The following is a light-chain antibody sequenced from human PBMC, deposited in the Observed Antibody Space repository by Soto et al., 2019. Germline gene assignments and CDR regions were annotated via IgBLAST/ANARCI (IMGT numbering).Light chain of an antibody. CDR1: QSVAPSY. CDR2: GAS. CDR3: QHYGTSPPFT. J-gene: IGKJ5*01. V-gene: IGKV3-20*01. Sequence: ELVLTQSPGTLSLSPGERATLSCRASQSVAPSYLAWYQQKPGQAPRLLIYGASRMATGIPDSFRGSGSGTDCTLTTSRLEPEDFAVYYGQHYGTSPPFTVGQATLLDIK.